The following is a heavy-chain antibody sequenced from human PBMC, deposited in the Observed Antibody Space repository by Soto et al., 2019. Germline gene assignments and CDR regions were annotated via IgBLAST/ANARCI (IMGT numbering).Heavy chain of an antibody. J-gene: IGHJ4*02. D-gene: IGHD2-21*01. CDR3: VRDMQLWRLDS. CDR1: GGSISSGGYS. Sequence: SETLSLSCAVSGGSISSGGYSWSWIRQPPGKGLEWIGYIHSGSTTYSASLRSRFTISRDNAKNTLFLHMNSLRAEDTAVYYCVRDMQLWRLDSWGQGTLVTVSS. V-gene: IGHV4-61*03. CDR2: IHSGST.